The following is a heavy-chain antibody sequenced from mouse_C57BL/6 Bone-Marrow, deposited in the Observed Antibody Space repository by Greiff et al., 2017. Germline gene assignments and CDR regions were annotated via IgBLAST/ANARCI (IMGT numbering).Heavy chain of an antibody. CDR2: ISSGGSYT. J-gene: IGHJ3*01. V-gene: IGHV5-6*01. Sequence: EVQLVESGGDLVKPGGSLKLSCAASGFTFSSYGMSWVRQTPDKRLEWVATISSGGSYTYYPACVKGRFTISRDNAKYTLYLQMSSLKSEDTAMYYCARGGLRAAGFAYWGQGTLVTVSA. CDR1: GFTFSSYG. CDR3: ARGGLRAAGFAY. D-gene: IGHD1-1*01.